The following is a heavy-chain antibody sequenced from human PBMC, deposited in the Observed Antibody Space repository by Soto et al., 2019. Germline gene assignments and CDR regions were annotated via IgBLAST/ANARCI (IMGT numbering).Heavy chain of an antibody. Sequence: QVQLVQSGAEVKKPGSSVKVSCKASGGTFSSYTISWVRQAPGQGLEWMGRIIPILGIANYAQKFQGRVTITADKSTSTAYMELSSLRSEDTAVYYCARDSPYYYDSSGSYPARLDYWGQGTLVTVSS. V-gene: IGHV1-69*08. CDR2: IIPILGIA. D-gene: IGHD3-22*01. CDR3: ARDSPYYYDSSGSYPARLDY. J-gene: IGHJ4*02. CDR1: GGTFSSYT.